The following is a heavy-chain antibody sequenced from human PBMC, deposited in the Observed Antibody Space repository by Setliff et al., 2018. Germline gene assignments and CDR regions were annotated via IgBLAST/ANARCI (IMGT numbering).Heavy chain of an antibody. Sequence: SETLSLTCTVSGGSITTSSYSWGWIRQPPGKGLEWIGNIYHSGTTYYNPSLKSRLTLSVDTSKNQFSLKLNSVTAADTAVYYCARARSLDFDYWGQGMLVTAPQ. J-gene: IGHJ4*02. CDR3: ARARSLDFDY. V-gene: IGHV4-39*07. CDR2: IYHSGTT. CDR1: GGSITTSSYS.